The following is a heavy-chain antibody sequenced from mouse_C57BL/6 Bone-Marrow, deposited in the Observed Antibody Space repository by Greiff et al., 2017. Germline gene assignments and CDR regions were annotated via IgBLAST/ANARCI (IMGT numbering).Heavy chain of an antibody. CDR3: TRRNELDGY. CDR2: IDPETGGT. Sequence: VQLQQSGAELVRPGASVTLSCKASGYTFTDYEMHWVKQTPVHGLEWIGAIDPETGGTAYNQKFTGKAILTADKSSSTAYMELRSLTSEDSAVYYCTRRNELDGYWGQGTTRTVSS. J-gene: IGHJ2*01. CDR1: GYTFTDYE. V-gene: IGHV1-15*01.